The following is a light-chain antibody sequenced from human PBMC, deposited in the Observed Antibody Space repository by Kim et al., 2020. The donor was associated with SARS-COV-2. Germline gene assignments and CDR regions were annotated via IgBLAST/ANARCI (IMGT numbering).Light chain of an antibody. CDR1: RSVANQ. J-gene: IGKJ4*01. Sequence: SPGERATLSCRARRSVANQLAWDQQKPGQAPRTLIYDASNRAIGIPDKFSGSGSGTDFTLTISRLEPEDSALYYCHQYNSAPPLTFGGGTKVDIK. V-gene: IGKV3-20*01. CDR3: HQYNSAPPLT. CDR2: DAS.